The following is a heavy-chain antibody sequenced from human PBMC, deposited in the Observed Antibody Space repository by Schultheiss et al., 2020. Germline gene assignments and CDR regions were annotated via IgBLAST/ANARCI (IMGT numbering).Heavy chain of an antibody. D-gene: IGHD5-24*01. CDR1: GYSISSGYY. Sequence: SQTLSLTCAVSGYSISSGYYWGWIRQPPGKGLEWIGSIYYSGSTYYNPSLKSRVTISVDTSKNQFSLKLSSVTAADTAVYYCARLERDGYGPRSAFDIWGQGTMVTVSS. V-gene: IGHV4-38-2*01. CDR3: ARLERDGYGPRSAFDI. J-gene: IGHJ3*02. CDR2: IYYSGST.